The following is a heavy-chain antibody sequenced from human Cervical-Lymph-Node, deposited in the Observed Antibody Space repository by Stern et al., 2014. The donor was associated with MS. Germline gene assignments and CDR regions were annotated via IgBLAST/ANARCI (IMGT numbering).Heavy chain of an antibody. CDR2: IVPLLGTA. V-gene: IGHV1-69*11. CDR3: ARLSTRGFAF. D-gene: IGHD2/OR15-2a*01. Sequence: VQLVESGAEVKKPGSSVKVSCKTLGVTFKDYGISWVRQAPGQGLDWMGTIVPLLGTAHYTHKFQCRCTINADESTGTADIELSSLTSEDTGVYYCARLSTRGFAFWGQGTLVTVSS. J-gene: IGHJ5*01. CDR1: GVTFKDYG.